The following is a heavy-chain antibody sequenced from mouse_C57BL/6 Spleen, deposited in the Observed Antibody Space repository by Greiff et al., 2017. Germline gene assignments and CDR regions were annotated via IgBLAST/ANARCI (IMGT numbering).Heavy chain of an antibody. CDR3: ARGNIYYYGSSYVGYFDY. D-gene: IGHD1-1*01. CDR2: ISDGGSYT. J-gene: IGHJ2*01. Sequence: EVKLMESGGGLVKPGGSLKLSCAASGFTFSSYAMSWVRQTPEKRLEWVATISDGGSYTYYPDNVKGRFTISRDNAKNNLYLQMSHLKSEDTAMYYCARGNIYYYGSSYVGYFDYWGQGTTLTVSS. CDR1: GFTFSSYA. V-gene: IGHV5-4*03.